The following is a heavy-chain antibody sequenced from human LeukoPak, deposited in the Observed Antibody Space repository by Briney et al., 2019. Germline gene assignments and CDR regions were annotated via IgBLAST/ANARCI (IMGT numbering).Heavy chain of an antibody. CDR2: INHSGST. Sequence: SETLSLTCTVSGGSISSSSYYWGWIRQPPGKGLEWIGEINHSGSTNYNPSLKSRVTISVDTSKNQFSLKLSSVTAADTAVYYCARGGGRYFDSARFDYWGQGTLVTVSS. V-gene: IGHV4-39*07. D-gene: IGHD3-9*01. J-gene: IGHJ4*02. CDR1: GGSISSSSYY. CDR3: ARGGGRYFDSARFDY.